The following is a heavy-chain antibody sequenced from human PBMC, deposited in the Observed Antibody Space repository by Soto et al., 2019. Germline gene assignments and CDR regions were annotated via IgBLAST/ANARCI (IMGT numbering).Heavy chain of an antibody. J-gene: IGHJ4*02. D-gene: IGHD3-10*01. CDR3: ARKRGPMGFGEFKFDY. Sequence: SETLSLTCTVSGGSISSGDYYWSWIRQPPGKGLEWIGYIYYSGSTYYNPSLKSRVTISVDTSKNQFSLKLSSVTAADTAVYYCARKRGPMGFGEFKFDYWGQGTLVTVSS. V-gene: IGHV4-30-4*01. CDR1: GGSISSGDYY. CDR2: IYYSGST.